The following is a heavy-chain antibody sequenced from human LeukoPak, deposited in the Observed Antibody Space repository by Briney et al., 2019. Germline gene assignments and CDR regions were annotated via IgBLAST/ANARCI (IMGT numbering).Heavy chain of an antibody. J-gene: IGHJ5*02. CDR1: GGSFSGYY. V-gene: IGHV4-34*01. D-gene: IGHD2-2*01. Sequence: SETLSLTCAVYGGSFSGYYWSWIRQPPGKGLESIGEINHSGSTNYNPSLKSRVTISVDTSKNQFSLKLSSVTAADTAVYYCARSYCSSTSCYWFDPWGQGTLVTVSS. CDR3: ARSYCSSTSCYWFDP. CDR2: INHSGST.